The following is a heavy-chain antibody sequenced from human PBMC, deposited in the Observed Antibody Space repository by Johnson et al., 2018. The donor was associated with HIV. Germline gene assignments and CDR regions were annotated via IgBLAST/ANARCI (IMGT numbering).Heavy chain of an antibody. D-gene: IGHD3-22*01. J-gene: IGHJ3*02. V-gene: IGHV3-30*04. Sequence: QMQLVESGGGVVQPGRSLRLSCVASGFTLSNNAMHWVRQAPGKGLEWVAVISYDGSNKYYAHSVKGRFTISRDNASSTLYLQMNSLRPEDTAVYYCARDQTYYYDTSGYQGAFDIWGQGTMVSVSS. CDR2: ISYDGSNK. CDR1: GFTLSNNA. CDR3: ARDQTYYYDTSGYQGAFDI.